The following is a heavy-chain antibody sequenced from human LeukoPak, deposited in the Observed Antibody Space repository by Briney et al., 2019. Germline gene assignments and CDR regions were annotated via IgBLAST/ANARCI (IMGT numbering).Heavy chain of an antibody. CDR2: ISAYNGNT. CDR3: ARPQDPSYGIAVAGSFDY. Sequence: ASVKVSCKASGYTFTSYGISWVRQAPGQGLERMGWISAYNGNTNYAQKLQGRVTMTTDTSTSTAYMELRSLRSDDTAVYYCARPQDPSYGIAVAGSFDYWGQGTLVTVSS. V-gene: IGHV1-18*01. CDR1: GYTFTSYG. J-gene: IGHJ4*02. D-gene: IGHD6-19*01.